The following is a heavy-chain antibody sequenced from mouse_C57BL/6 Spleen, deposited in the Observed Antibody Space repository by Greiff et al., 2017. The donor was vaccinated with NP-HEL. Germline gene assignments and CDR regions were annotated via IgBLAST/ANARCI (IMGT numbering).Heavy chain of an antibody. D-gene: IGHD1-1*01. Sequence: DVQLVESGGGLVKPGGSLKLSCAASGFTFSDYGMHWVRQAPEKGLEWVAYISSSSSTIYYADTVKGRFTISRDNAKTTLFLQMTSLRSEDTSMYYCARHYYYGSSLYYFDYWGQGTTLTVSS. CDR1: GFTFSDYG. CDR2: ISSSSSTI. V-gene: IGHV5-17*01. CDR3: ARHYYYGSSLYYFDY. J-gene: IGHJ2*01.